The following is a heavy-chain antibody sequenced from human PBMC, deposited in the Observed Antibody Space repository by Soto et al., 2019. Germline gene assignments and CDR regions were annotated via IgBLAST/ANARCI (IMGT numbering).Heavy chain of an antibody. V-gene: IGHV1-3*04. CDR1: GYTFTRDA. D-gene: IGHD6-19*01. CDR3: ARDRGWSFDS. CDR2: INTGNGKP. J-gene: IGHJ4*02. Sequence: ASVKVSCKASGYTFTRDAMHWVRQAPGQRLEWMGWINTGNGKPKYSQKFQGRVTITRDTSASTAYMELISLRSEDTAVYYCARDRGWSFDSWGQGTQVTVSS.